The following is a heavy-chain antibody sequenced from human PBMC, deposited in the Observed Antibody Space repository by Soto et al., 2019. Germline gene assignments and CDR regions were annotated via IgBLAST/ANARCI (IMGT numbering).Heavy chain of an antibody. D-gene: IGHD4-17*01. CDR2: VFFNGIT. CDR1: GGSMRSTNYY. J-gene: IGHJ4*02. Sequence: SGTLSLTCTVSGGSMRSTNYYWGWIRQPPGKGLEWIGNVFFNGITFYKPSLESRVSISVDTSKSQFSLRLNSVTAADTAVYYCVRQVGEYYSDQWGQGTLVTVXS. CDR3: VRQVGEYYSDQ. V-gene: IGHV4-39*01.